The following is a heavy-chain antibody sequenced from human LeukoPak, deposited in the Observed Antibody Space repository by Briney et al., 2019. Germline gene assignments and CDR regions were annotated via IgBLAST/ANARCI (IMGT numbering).Heavy chain of an antibody. V-gene: IGHV1-69*04. Sequence: SVKVSCEASGGTFSSYAISWVRQAPGQGLEWMGRIIPIFGIANYAQKFQGRVTITADKSTNTAYMELSSLRSEDTAVYYCARGRCSSTSCPFDYWGQGTLVTVSS. CDR3: ARGRCSSTSCPFDY. J-gene: IGHJ4*02. CDR2: IIPIFGIA. CDR1: GGTFSSYA. D-gene: IGHD2-2*01.